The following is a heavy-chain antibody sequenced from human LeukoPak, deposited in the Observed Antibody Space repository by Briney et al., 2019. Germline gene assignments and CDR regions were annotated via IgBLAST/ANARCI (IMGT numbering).Heavy chain of an antibody. CDR2: ISAGGDRT. CDR1: GFTFSTYA. CDR3: ARSTVGTSCCTAVDY. Sequence: GGPLRLSCAASGFTFSTYAMTWVRQAPGKGLEWVAGISAGGDRTYCADYVKGRFTISRDNSKNTLYLQMNSLRAEDTAEYYCARSTVGTSCCTAVDYWGQGTLVTVSS. D-gene: IGHD1-26*01. J-gene: IGHJ4*02. V-gene: IGHV3-23*01.